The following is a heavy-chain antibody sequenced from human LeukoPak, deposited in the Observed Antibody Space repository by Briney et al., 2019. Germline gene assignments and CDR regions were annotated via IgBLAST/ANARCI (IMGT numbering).Heavy chain of an antibody. CDR2: IYYSGST. D-gene: IGHD5-18*01. CDR1: GGSISSSSYY. J-gene: IGHJ4*02. V-gene: IGHV4-39*02. Sequence: PSETLSLTCTVSGGSISSSSYYWGWIRQPPGKGLEWIGSIYYSGSTYYNPSLKSRVTISVDTSKNQFSLKLSSVTAADTAVYYCARDRVDTAMDYHVYWGQGTLVTVSS. CDR3: ARDRVDTAMDYHVY.